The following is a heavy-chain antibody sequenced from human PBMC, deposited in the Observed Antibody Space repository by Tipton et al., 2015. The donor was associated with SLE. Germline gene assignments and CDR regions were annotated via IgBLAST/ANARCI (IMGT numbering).Heavy chain of an antibody. CDR2: IYYSGST. D-gene: IGHD1-26*01. Sequence: LRLSCAASGFTFSSYWMSWIRQPPGKGLEWIGYIYYSGSTYYNPSLKSRVTISVDTSKNQFSLKLSSVTAADTAVYYCASVIGEEVGASPFDYWGQGTLVTVSS. CDR3: ASVIGEEVGASPFDY. J-gene: IGHJ4*02. CDR1: GFTFSSYW. V-gene: IGHV4-59*12.